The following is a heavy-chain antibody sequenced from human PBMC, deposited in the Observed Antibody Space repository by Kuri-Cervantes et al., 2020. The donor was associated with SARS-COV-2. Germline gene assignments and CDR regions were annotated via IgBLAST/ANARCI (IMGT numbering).Heavy chain of an antibody. V-gene: IGHV3-64D*08. CDR1: GFTFSSYA. Sequence: GESLKISCSASGFTFSSYAMHWVRQAPGKGLEYVSAISSNGGSTYYADSVKGRFTISRDNSKNTQYLQMSSLRAEDTAVYYCVKDGAAMVTGPVGYYGMDVWGQGTTVTVSS. CDR3: VKDGAAMVTGPVGYYGMDV. CDR2: ISSNGGST. J-gene: IGHJ6*02. D-gene: IGHD5-18*01.